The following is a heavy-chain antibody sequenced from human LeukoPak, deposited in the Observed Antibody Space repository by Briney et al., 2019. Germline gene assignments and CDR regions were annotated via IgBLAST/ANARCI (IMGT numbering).Heavy chain of an antibody. Sequence: ASVKVSCKGSGYTFTDYYIHWVRQAPGQGLEWMGWVGPKTGSTNYAQSFQGRVTMTRDTSITTAYMEMTRLTSDDTAVYYCARVSGYGEPYFNLWGQGTLLTVSS. J-gene: IGHJ4*02. CDR3: ARVSGYGEPYFNL. D-gene: IGHD4-17*01. CDR2: VGPKTGST. CDR1: GYTFTDYY. V-gene: IGHV1-2*02.